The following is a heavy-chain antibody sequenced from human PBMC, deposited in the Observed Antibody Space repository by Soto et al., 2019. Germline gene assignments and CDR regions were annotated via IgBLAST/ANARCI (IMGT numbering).Heavy chain of an antibody. J-gene: IGHJ4*02. D-gene: IGHD6-19*01. Sequence: QVQLVESGGGVVQPGRSLRLSCAASGFTFSSYGMHWVRQAPGKGLEWVAVIWYDGSNKYYADSVKGRFTISRDNYKNTLYLQMNSLCAEDTAVYYCARSMGIAVAGVLVYWGQGTLVTVSS. V-gene: IGHV3-33*01. CDR3: ARSMGIAVAGVLVY. CDR1: GFTFSSYG. CDR2: IWYDGSNK.